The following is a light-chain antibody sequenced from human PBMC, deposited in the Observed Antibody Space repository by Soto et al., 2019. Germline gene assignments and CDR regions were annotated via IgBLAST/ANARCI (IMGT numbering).Light chain of an antibody. J-gene: IGKJ1*01. CDR2: KAS. CDR3: QQYNSYPWT. Sequence: DIHMTQSPTTLTGSLRERVTITCRASQTISSWLAWYQQKPGKAPKLLIYKASSLESGVPSRFSGSGSGTEFTLTISSLQPDDFATYYCQQYNSYPWTFGQGTKVDI. CDR1: QTISSW. V-gene: IGKV1-5*03.